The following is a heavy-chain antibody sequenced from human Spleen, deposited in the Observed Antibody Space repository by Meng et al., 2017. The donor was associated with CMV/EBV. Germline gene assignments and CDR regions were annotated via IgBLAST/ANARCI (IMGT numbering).Heavy chain of an antibody. CDR1: GGSIISSH. D-gene: IGHD3-10*01. Sequence: SETLSLTCTVSGGSIISSHWTWIRQPPGKGLEWIANIYYSGTTDHNPSLQSRLTISVDTSKNQFSLKLRSVTAADTAVYYCARDYTPRGFDYWGQGTLVTVSS. CDR3: ARDYTPRGFDY. J-gene: IGHJ4*02. V-gene: IGHV4-59*01. CDR2: IYYSGTT.